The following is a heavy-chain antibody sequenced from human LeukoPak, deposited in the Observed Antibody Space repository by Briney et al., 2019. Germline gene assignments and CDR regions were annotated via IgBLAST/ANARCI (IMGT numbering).Heavy chain of an antibody. CDR1: GGSFSGYY. J-gene: IGHJ4*02. V-gene: IGHV4-34*01. Sequence: PSETLSLTCAVYGGSFSGYYWSWIRQPPGKGLEWIGYIYHSGSTYYNPSLKSRVTISVDRSKNQFSLKLSSVTAADTAVYYCARNIRNRYSSGYYGTYFDYWGQGTLVTVSS. CDR3: ARNIRNRYSSGYYGTYFDY. D-gene: IGHD3-22*01. CDR2: IYHSGST.